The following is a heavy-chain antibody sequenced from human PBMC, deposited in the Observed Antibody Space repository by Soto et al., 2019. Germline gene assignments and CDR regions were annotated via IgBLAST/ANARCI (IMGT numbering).Heavy chain of an antibody. J-gene: IGHJ5*02. CDR2: ISSSSSYI. D-gene: IGHD3-10*01. CDR1: GFTFSSYS. Sequence: PGGSLRLSCAASGFTFSSYSMNWVRQAPGKGLEWVSSISSSSSYIYYADSVKGRFTISRDNAKNSLYLQMNSLRAEDTAVYYCAGNYYGSGTLGSWGQGTLVTVSS. V-gene: IGHV3-21*04. CDR3: AGNYYGSGTLGS.